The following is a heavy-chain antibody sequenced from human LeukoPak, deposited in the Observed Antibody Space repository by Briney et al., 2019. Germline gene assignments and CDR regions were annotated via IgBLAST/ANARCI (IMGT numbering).Heavy chain of an antibody. V-gene: IGHV3-11*01. CDR2: ISSSGSTI. CDR3: ASREGYYYDSSGYLNY. Sequence: GGSLRLSCAASGFTFSDYYISWIRQAPGKGLEWVSYISSSGSTIYYADSVKGRFTISRDNAKNSLYLKMNSLRAEDTAVYDCASREGYYYDSSGYLNYWGQGTLVTVSS. J-gene: IGHJ4*02. CDR1: GFTFSDYY. D-gene: IGHD3-22*01.